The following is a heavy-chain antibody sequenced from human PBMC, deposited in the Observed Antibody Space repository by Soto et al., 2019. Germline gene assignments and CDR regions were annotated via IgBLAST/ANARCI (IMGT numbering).Heavy chain of an antibody. CDR2: IVVGSGNT. CDR1: GFTFTSSA. D-gene: IGHD3-9*01. V-gene: IGHV1-58*01. CDR3: AAERYFDWLAHYYYYGMDV. J-gene: IGHJ6*02. Sequence: SVKVSCKASGFTFTSSAVQWVRQARGQRLEWIGWIVVGSGNTNYAQKFQERVTITRDMSTSTAYMELSSLRSEDTAVYYCAAERYFDWLAHYYYYGMDVWGQGTTVTVSS.